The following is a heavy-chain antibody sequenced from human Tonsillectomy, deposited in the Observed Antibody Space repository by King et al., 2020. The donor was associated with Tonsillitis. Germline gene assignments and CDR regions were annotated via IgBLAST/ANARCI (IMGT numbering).Heavy chain of an antibody. D-gene: IGHD2-21*02. Sequence: QLVQSGGGVVQPGRSLRLSCAASGFTFSTYGMHWVRQAPGKGLEWVAVISYDGSNKYYADSVKGRFTISRDNSKNTLYLQMNSLRAEDTAVYYCAKDLEAYCGGDCYFDYWGQGTLVTVSS. V-gene: IGHV3-30*18. CDR2: ISYDGSNK. J-gene: IGHJ4*02. CDR1: GFTFSTYG. CDR3: AKDLEAYCGGDCYFDY.